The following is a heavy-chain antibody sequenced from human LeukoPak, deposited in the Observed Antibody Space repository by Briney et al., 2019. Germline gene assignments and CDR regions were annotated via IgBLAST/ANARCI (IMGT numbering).Heavy chain of an antibody. D-gene: IGHD6-13*01. J-gene: IGHJ4*02. Sequence: SETLSLTCIVSGGSISSSSYNWGWIRQPPGKGLEWIGSIYYSGSTYYNPSLKSRLTISVDTSKNQFSLKLSSVTAADTAVYYCARHDRIIASPLIWGQGTLVTVSS. CDR2: IYYSGST. CDR3: ARHDRIIASPLI. CDR1: GGSISSSSYN. V-gene: IGHV4-39*01.